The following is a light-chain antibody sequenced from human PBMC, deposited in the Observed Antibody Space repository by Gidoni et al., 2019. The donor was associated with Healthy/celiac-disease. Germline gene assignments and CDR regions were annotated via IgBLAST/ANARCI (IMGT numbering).Light chain of an antibody. CDR2: DDS. V-gene: IGLV3-21*02. J-gene: IGLJ2*01. Sequence: SDVLTPPPSVSVAPGQTARITCGGNTIGSTSVHWYQQKPGQAPVLVVYDDSDRPSGIPERFSGSNSGNTATLTISRVEAGDEADYYCQVWDSSSDHAVVFGGGTKLTVL. CDR1: TIGSTS. CDR3: QVWDSSSDHAVV.